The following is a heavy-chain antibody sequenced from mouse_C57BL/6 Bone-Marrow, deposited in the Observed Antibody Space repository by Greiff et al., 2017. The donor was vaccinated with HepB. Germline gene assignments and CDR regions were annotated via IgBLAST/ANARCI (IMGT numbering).Heavy chain of an antibody. CDR2: ISDGGSYT. J-gene: IGHJ3*01. Sequence: EVQGVESGGGLVKPGGSLKLSCAASGFTFSSYAMYWVRQTPEKRLEWVATISDGGSYTDYPDNVKGRFTSSRDNAKNNLYLHMSQLKSEYTAMYYCARVLSAWFAYWGQGTLVTVSA. CDR1: GFTFSSYA. CDR3: ARVLSAWFAY. V-gene: IGHV5-4*01.